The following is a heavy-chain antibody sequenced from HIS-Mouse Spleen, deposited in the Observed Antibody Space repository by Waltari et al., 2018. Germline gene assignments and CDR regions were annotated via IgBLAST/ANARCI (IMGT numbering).Heavy chain of an antibody. V-gene: IGHV3-30-3*01. J-gene: IGHJ3*02. CDR3: ARDQGGYQMRPFDAFDI. Sequence: VQLVESGGGVVQPGRSLRFSCAASGFTFRSLAFHWVRQAPGKGREWVAVISYDGSNKYYADSVKGRFTISRDNSKNTLYLQMNSLRAEDTAVYYCARDQGGYQMRPFDAFDIWGQGTMVTVSS. CDR2: ISYDGSNK. CDR1: GFTFRSLA. D-gene: IGHD5-12*01.